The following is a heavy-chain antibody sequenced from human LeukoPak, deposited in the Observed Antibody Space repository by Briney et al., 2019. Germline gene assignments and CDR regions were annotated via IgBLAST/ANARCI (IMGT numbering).Heavy chain of an antibody. Sequence: SETLSLTCTVSGGSISSYYWSWIRQPPGKGLEWIGYIYYSGSTNYNPSLKSRVTISVDTSKNQFSLKLISVTAADTAVYYCARAPYSSSWYNWGQGTLVTVSS. D-gene: IGHD6-13*01. V-gene: IGHV4-59*01. CDR3: ARAPYSSSWYN. CDR1: GGSISSYY. J-gene: IGHJ4*02. CDR2: IYYSGST.